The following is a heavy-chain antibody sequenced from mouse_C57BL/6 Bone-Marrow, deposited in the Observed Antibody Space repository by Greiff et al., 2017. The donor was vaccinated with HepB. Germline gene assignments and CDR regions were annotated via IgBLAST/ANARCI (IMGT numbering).Heavy chain of an antibody. CDR1: GYTFTSYW. V-gene: IGHV1-55*01. CDR2: IYPGSGST. CDR3: ASDYYGSGYEGWYFDV. Sequence: QVQLQQPGAELVKPGASVKMSCKASGYTFTSYWITWVKQRPGQGLEWIGDIYPGSGSTNYNEKFKSKATLTVDTSSSTAYMQLSSLTSEDSAVYDCASDYYGSGYEGWYFDVWGTGTTVTVSS. D-gene: IGHD1-1*01. J-gene: IGHJ1*03.